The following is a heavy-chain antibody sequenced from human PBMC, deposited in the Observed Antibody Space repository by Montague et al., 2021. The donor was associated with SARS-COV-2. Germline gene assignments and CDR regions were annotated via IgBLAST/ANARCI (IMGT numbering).Heavy chain of an antibody. Sequence: SETLSLTCTVSGDSISDYYWSWIRQPPGMGLEWIGYIFRSGATNYNPPLKSGVIISLDTSKSQFSLWLSSVTAADTAIYYCARTSRGSRYFYGVDVWGQGATVTVPS. V-gene: IGHV4-59*01. D-gene: IGHD3-10*01. J-gene: IGHJ6*02. CDR1: GDSISDYY. CDR3: ARTSRGSRYFYGVDV. CDR2: IFRSGAT.